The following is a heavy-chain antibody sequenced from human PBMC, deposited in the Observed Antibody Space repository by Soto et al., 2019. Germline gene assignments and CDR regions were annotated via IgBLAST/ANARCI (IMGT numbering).Heavy chain of an antibody. CDR1: GGSISSGGYY. J-gene: IGHJ6*02. V-gene: IGHV4-31*03. D-gene: IGHD4-17*01. Sequence: SETLSLTCTVSGGSISSGGYYWSWIRQHPGKGLEWIGYIYYSWSTYYNPSLKSRVTISVDTSKNQFSLKLSSVTAADTAVYYCARDRATTVTTSWYYGMDVWGQGTTVTSP. CDR3: ARDRATTVTTSWYYGMDV. CDR2: IYYSWST.